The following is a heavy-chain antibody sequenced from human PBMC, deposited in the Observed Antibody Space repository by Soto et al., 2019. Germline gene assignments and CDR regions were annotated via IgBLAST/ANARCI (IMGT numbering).Heavy chain of an antibody. V-gene: IGHV4-59*01. CDR2: TYYSGST. CDR1: GGSMIAYY. CDR3: ARVRGTAGKRYFDY. D-gene: IGHD6-13*01. J-gene: IGHJ4*02. Sequence: SETLSLTCTVSGGSMIAYYWNWMRQPPGKGLQWIGYTYYSGSTTYNPSLKSRVTISVDSSKNQFSLRLDSVTPADTAVYYCARVRGTAGKRYFDYWGPGTLVTVSS.